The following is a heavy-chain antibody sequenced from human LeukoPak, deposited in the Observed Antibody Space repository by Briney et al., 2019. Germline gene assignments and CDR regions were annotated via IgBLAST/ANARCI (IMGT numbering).Heavy chain of an antibody. V-gene: IGHV3-23*01. D-gene: IGHD3-10*01. CDR3: AKDGDPYSGSRMDYYYYYYGMDV. J-gene: IGHJ6*02. CDR2: ISGSGGST. Sequence: GGSLRLSCAASGFTFSSYAMSWVRQAPGKGLEWVSAISGSGGSTYYADSVKGRFTISRDNSKNTLYLQMNSLRAEDTAVYYCAKDGDPYSGSRMDYYYYYYGMDVWGQGTTVTVSS. CDR1: GFTFSSYA.